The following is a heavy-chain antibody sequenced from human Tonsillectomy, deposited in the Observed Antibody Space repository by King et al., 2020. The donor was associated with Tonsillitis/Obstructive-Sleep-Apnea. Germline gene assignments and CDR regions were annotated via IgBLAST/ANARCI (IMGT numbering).Heavy chain of an antibody. CDR3: ARVGGELGYCSSTSCFDY. CDR2: INHSGST. J-gene: IGHJ4*02. D-gene: IGHD2-2*01. V-gene: IGHV4-34*01. Sequence: VQLQQWGAGLLKPSETLSLTCAVYGGSFSGYYWSWIRQPPGKGLEWIGEINHSGSTNYNPSLKSRVTISVDTSKNQFSLKLSSVTAADTAVYCCARVGGELGYCSSTSCFDYWGQGTLVTVSS. CDR1: GGSFSGYY.